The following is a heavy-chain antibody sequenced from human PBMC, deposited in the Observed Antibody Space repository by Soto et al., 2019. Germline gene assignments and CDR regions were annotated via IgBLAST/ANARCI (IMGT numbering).Heavy chain of an antibody. CDR2: VYITGST. J-gene: IGHJ3*02. CDR3: ARGGRDGFDI. Sequence: SETLSLTCNVSGGSISTFYWNWIRQSAEKGLEWIGRVYITGSTSYHPSLRSRVTMSVDTTKNQFSLKLSSVTAADTAVYYCARGGRDGFDIWGQGTRVTVSS. V-gene: IGHV4-4*07. CDR1: GGSISTFY.